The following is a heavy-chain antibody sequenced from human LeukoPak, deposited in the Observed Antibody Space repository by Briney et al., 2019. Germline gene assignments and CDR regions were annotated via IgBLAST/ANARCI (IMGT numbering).Heavy chain of an antibody. CDR1: GRSFSGYY. D-gene: IGHD3-3*01. V-gene: IGHV4-34*01. Sequence: SETLSLTCAVYGRSFSGYYWSWIRQPPGKGLEWIGEINHSGSTNYNPSLKSRVTISVDTSKNQFSLKLSSVTAADTAVYYCARTNYDFWSGYYMARPPYYFDYWGQGTLVTVSS. CDR2: INHSGST. CDR3: ARTNYDFWSGYYMARPPYYFDY. J-gene: IGHJ4*02.